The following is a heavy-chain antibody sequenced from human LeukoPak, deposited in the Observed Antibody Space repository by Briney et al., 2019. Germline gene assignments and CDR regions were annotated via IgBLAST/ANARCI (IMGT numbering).Heavy chain of an antibody. V-gene: IGHV5-51*01. J-gene: IGHJ5*02. CDR3: GSAIHGTTWFDP. D-gene: IGHD1-1*01. CDR1: GYGFANYW. Sequence: GESLKISCKASGYGFANYWIGWVRQMPGRGLEWMGLIYLSGSAIVYSPSFEGQVTISADKSTNTAYLHWSGLEASDTALYFCGSAIHGTTWFDPWGQGTLVTVSS. CDR2: IYLSGSAI.